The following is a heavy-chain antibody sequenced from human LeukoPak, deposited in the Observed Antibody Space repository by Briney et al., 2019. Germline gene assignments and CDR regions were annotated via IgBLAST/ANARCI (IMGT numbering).Heavy chain of an antibody. CDR3: AKERVAVAGNDAFDI. Sequence: GGSLRLSCAASGFSFSSYGMHWVRQAPGKGLEWVAFISYDGSNKHYVDSVKGRFTISRDNSKNTLYLQMNSLRAEDTAVYNCAKERVAVAGNDAFDIWGQGTMVTVSS. D-gene: IGHD6-19*01. CDR1: GFSFSSYG. J-gene: IGHJ3*02. V-gene: IGHV3-30*18. CDR2: ISYDGSNK.